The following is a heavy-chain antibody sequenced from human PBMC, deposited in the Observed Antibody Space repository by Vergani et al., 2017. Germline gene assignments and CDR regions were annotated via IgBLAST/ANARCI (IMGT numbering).Heavy chain of an antibody. CDR2: FNSNSGNP. J-gene: IGHJ5*02. V-gene: IGHV7-4-1*02. CDR3: ERTRACSCTGGSCDSGWFDP. Sequence: QVQLVQSGAEVKKPGASVKVSCRASGYTFTNYALNWVRQAPGQGLGWMGWFNSNSGNPTYAQGFKGRFVFSLESSVSTSYLQINSLQPEDTAVYYCERTRACSCTGGSCDSGWFDPWGQGTLVTVSS. D-gene: IGHD2-15*01. CDR1: GYTFTNYA.